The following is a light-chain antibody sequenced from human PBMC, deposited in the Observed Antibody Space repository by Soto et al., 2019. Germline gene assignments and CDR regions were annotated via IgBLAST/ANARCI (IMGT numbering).Light chain of an antibody. CDR2: GAS. CDR3: QQYNNWPLT. CDR1: QSVSSN. V-gene: IGKV3D-15*01. J-gene: IGKJ5*01. Sequence: DIVMTQSPATLSVSPGERATLSCRASQSVSSNLAWYQQKPGQAPRLLIYGASTRATGIPARFSGSGSGTEFTLTISSLQSEDFAVYYCQQYNNWPLTFGQGTRREIK.